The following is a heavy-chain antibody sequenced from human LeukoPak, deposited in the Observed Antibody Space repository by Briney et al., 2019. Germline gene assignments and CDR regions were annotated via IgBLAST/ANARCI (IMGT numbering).Heavy chain of an antibody. CDR1: GGSISSYY. Sequence: SETLSLTCTVSGGSISSYYWSWIRQPPGKGLEWIGYIYYSGSTNYNPSPKSRVTISVDTSKNQFSLKLSSVTAADTAVYYCARGYYDSWGIWDYWGQGTLVTVSS. V-gene: IGHV4-59*01. CDR2: IYYSGST. D-gene: IGHD3-22*01. CDR3: ARGYYDSWGIWDY. J-gene: IGHJ4*02.